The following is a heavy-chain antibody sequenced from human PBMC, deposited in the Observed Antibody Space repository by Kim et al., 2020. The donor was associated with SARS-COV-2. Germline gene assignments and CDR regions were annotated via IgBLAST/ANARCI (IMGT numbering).Heavy chain of an antibody. J-gene: IGHJ6*02. Sequence: RFTISRDNSKNTLYLQMSSLRAEDTAVYYCARGVYGSGRLGGYYYYGMDVWGQGTTVTVSS. V-gene: IGHV3-30*07. CDR3: ARGVYGSGRLGGYYYYGMDV. D-gene: IGHD3-10*01.